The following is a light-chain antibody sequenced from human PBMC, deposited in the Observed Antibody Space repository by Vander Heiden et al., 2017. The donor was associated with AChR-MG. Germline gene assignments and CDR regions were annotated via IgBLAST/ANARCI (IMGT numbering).Light chain of an antibody. V-gene: IGKV1-39*01. CDR3: QQNYRTPRT. Sequence: DIQMTQSPSSLSASVGDRVTITCRASQSISSYLSWYQQKPGKAPKLIIFTASSLQGGVPSRFSGSGSGTDFTLTISSLQPEDVATYYCQQNYRTPRTFGQGTKVEIK. CDR2: TAS. J-gene: IGKJ1*01. CDR1: QSISSY.